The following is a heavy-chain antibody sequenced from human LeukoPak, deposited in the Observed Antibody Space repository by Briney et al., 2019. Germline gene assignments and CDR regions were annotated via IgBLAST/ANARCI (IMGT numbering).Heavy chain of an antibody. Sequence: SETLSLTCTVSGGSISGYYWSWIRQPPGKGLEWIGEINHSGSTNYNPSLKSRVTISVDTSKNQFSLKLSSVTAADTAVYYCARGRITMVRGVGTNFDYWGQGTLVTVSS. CDR2: INHSGST. CDR3: ARGRITMVRGVGTNFDY. CDR1: GGSISGYY. D-gene: IGHD3-10*01. V-gene: IGHV4-34*01. J-gene: IGHJ4*02.